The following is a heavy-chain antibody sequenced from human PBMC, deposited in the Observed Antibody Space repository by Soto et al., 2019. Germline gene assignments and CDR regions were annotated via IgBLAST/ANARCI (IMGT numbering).Heavy chain of an antibody. CDR3: ARELTYYYDSSGYYGWFDP. V-gene: IGHV1-2*04. J-gene: IGHJ5*02. D-gene: IGHD3-22*01. CDR2: INPNSGGT. CDR1: GYTFTGYY. Sequence: QVQLVQSGAEVKKPGASVKVSCKASGYTFTGYYMHWVRQAPGQGLEWMGWINPNSGGTNYAQKFQGWVTMTRDTSISNAYMELSRLRSDDTAVYYCARELTYYYDSSGYYGWFDPWGQGTLVTVSS.